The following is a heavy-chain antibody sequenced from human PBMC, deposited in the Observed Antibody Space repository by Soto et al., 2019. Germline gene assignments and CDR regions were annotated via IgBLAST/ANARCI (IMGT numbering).Heavy chain of an antibody. CDR3: AGYCSGGSCYPAGAFDF. Sequence: QVQLQESGPGLVKPSQTLSLTCTVSGGPIASGAHYWTWIRQNPGKGLEWIGYIYHSGSTYYNPSLQSRVSISVDTSKNQFSLNLTSVTAADTAIYYCAGYCSGGSCYPAGAFDFWGQGTMVTVSS. CDR2: IYHSGST. J-gene: IGHJ3*01. CDR1: GGPIASGAHY. V-gene: IGHV4-31*03. D-gene: IGHD2-15*01.